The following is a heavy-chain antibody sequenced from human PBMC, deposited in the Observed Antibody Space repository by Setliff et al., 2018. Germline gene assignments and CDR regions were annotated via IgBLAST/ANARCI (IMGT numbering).Heavy chain of an antibody. CDR3: ARGGGRIRQLGATGVHTFDI. D-gene: IGHD1-1*01. Sequence: SETLSLTCTVSGDSISGYYWSWIRQPPGKGLEWIGYIYNSGTTSYNPSLRSRVSMSVDTSNNQISLTLASMTAADTAIYYCARGGGRIRQLGATGVHTFDIWGQGTMVTVSS. CDR2: IYNSGTT. CDR1: GDSISGYY. V-gene: IGHV4-4*08. J-gene: IGHJ3*02.